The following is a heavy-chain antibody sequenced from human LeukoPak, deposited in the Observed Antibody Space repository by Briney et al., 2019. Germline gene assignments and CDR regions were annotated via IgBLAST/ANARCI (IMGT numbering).Heavy chain of an antibody. CDR2: ISGSGGST. CDR3: AKAPLKLRYFDWLKSNWFDP. CDR1: GFTFSSYA. D-gene: IGHD3-9*01. Sequence: PGGSLRLSCAASGFTFSSYAMSWVRQAPGKGLEWVSAISGSGGSTYYADSVKGRFTISRDISKNTLYLQMNSLRAEDTAVYYCAKAPLKLRYFDWLKSNWFDPWGQGTLVTVSS. V-gene: IGHV3-23*01. J-gene: IGHJ5*02.